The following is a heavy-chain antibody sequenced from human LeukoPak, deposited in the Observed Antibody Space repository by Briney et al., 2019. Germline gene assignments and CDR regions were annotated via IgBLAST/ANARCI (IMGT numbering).Heavy chain of an antibody. J-gene: IGHJ1*01. CDR1: GFTFSSYS. Sequence: GGSLRLSCAASGFTFSSYSMNWVRQAPGKGLEWVSSISSSSSYIYYADSVKGRFTISRDNSKDTVSLQMNSLRLEDTAVYYCAKDSGYCSGGGCYYGYFQHWGQGTLVTVSS. V-gene: IGHV3-21*01. CDR3: AKDSGYCSGGGCYYGYFQH. CDR2: ISSSSSYI. D-gene: IGHD2-15*01.